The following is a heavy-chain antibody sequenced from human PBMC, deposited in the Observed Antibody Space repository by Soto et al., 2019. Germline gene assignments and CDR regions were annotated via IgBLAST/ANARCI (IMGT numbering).Heavy chain of an antibody. Sequence: ASVKVSCKASGYTFTSYGISWVRQAPGQGLEWMGWISAYNGNTNYAQKLQGRVTMTTDTSTSTAYMELRSLRSDDTAVYYCARDALPPALRFGEGGAFDIWGQGTMVTVSS. CDR2: ISAYNGNT. D-gene: IGHD3-10*01. CDR1: GYTFTSYG. J-gene: IGHJ3*02. V-gene: IGHV1-18*01. CDR3: ARDALPPALRFGEGGAFDI.